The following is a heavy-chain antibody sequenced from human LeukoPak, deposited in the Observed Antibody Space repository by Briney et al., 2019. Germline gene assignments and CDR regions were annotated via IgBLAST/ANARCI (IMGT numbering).Heavy chain of an antibody. CDR3: ARGLTYYDFWSGYYPPPPYYGMDV. D-gene: IGHD3-3*01. J-gene: IGHJ6*02. V-gene: IGHV7-4-1*02. CDR1: GYTFTSYA. Sequence: ASVKVSCKASGYTFTSYAMNWVRRAPGQGLEWMGWINTNTGNPTYAQGFTGRFVFSLDTSVSTAYLQISSLKAEDTAVYYCARGLTYYDFWSGYYPPPPYYGMDVWGQGTTVTVSS. CDR2: INTNTGNP.